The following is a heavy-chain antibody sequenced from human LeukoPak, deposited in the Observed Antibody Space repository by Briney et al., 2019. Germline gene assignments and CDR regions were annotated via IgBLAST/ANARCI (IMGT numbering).Heavy chain of an antibody. CDR2: INPNSGGT. D-gene: IGHD2-2*01. J-gene: IGHJ6*03. V-gene: IGHV1-2*02. CDR1: GYTFTGYY. CDR3: ATDRPSSAKVGPRGYYYYYMDV. Sequence: GASVKVSCKASGYTFTGYYMHWVRQAPGQGLEWMGWINPNSGGTNYAQKFQGRVTMTRDTSISTAYMELSRLRSEDTAVYYCATDRPSSAKVGPRGYYYYYMDVWGKGTTVTVSS.